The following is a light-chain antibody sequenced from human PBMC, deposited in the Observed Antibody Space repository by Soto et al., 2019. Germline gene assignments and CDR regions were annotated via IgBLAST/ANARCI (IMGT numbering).Light chain of an antibody. Sequence: DIQMTQSPSSLSASVGDRVTITCRASQSISSYLNWYQQKPGKAPKLLIYAASSLQSGVPSRFSGSGSGTDFTLTISSLQPDDFATYYCQQYDNYPLTFGGGTKVEI. V-gene: IGKV1-39*01. CDR1: QSISSY. CDR3: QQYDNYPLT. J-gene: IGKJ4*01. CDR2: AAS.